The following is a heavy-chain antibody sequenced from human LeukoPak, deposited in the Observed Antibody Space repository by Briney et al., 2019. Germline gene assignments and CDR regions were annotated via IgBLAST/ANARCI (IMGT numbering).Heavy chain of an antibody. V-gene: IGHV4-59*01. CDR2: IYDSGST. CDR1: GGSISSYY. Sequence: SEILSLTCTVSGGSISSYYWSWIRQPPGKGLEWIGYIYDSGSTNYNPSLKSRVTISVDTSKNQFSLKLSSVTAADTAVFYCASLTTADAFDIWGQGTMVTVSS. D-gene: IGHD3-22*01. CDR3: ASLTTADAFDI. J-gene: IGHJ3*02.